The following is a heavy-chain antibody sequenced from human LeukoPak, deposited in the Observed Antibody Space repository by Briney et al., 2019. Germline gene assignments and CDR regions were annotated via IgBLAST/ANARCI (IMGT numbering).Heavy chain of an antibody. J-gene: IGHJ4*02. CDR2: INPNSGGT. V-gene: IGHV1-2*02. D-gene: IGHD1-7*01. CDR3: ARVRYNWNYYFDY. Sequence: ASVKVSCKASGYTFTGYYMYWMRQAPGQGLEWMGWINPNSGGTGYVQKFQGRVTMTRDTSISTAYMELSRLRSDDTAVYYCARVRYNWNYYFDYWGQGTLVTVSS. CDR1: GYTFTGYY.